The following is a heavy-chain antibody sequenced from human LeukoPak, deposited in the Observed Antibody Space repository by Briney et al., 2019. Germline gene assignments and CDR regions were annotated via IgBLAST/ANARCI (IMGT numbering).Heavy chain of an antibody. CDR1: GGTFIRSA. V-gene: IGHV1-69*13. CDR3: ARDASIHDSSSYYFLW. J-gene: IGHJ4*02. Sequence: SVKVSCKASGGTFIRSAVNWVRQVPGQGLEWMGGIIPMFRTANYAQKFRGRVTITADESTSTAYMELNSLRSEDTAVYYCARDASIHDSSSYYFLWWGQGTLVTVSS. D-gene: IGHD3-22*01. CDR2: IIPMFRTA.